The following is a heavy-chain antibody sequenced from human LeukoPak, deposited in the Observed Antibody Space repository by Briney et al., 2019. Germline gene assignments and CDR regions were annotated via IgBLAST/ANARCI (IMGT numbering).Heavy chain of an antibody. Sequence: GGSLRLSCAASAFTFGNYWMHWVRQAPGKGLVWVSRINSDGSSTTYAGSVKGRFTISRDNAKNTLYLQMNSLRAEDTAVYYCARGGFALNVPVVGLNWFDPWGQGTLVAVSS. CDR3: ARGGFALNVPVVGLNWFDP. D-gene: IGHD2-2*01. V-gene: IGHV3-74*03. J-gene: IGHJ5*02. CDR1: AFTFGNYW. CDR2: INSDGSST.